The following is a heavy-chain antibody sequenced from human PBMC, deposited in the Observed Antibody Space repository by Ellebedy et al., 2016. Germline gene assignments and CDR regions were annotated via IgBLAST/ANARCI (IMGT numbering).Heavy chain of an antibody. J-gene: IGHJ6*02. V-gene: IGHV5-51*01. CDR2: IYPGDSDT. Sequence: GESLKISXKGSGYSFTSYWIGWVRQMPGKGLEWMGIIYPGDSDTRYSPSFQGQVTISADKSISTAYLQWSSLKASDTAMYYCARIPHSSSWYGDYYYGMDVWGQGTTVTVSS. CDR3: ARIPHSSSWYGDYYYGMDV. D-gene: IGHD6-13*01. CDR1: GYSFTSYW.